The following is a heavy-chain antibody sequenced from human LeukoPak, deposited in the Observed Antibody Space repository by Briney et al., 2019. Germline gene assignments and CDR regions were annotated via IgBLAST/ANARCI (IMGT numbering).Heavy chain of an antibody. J-gene: IGHJ4*02. CDR2: IYYSGRT. CDR1: GGSISSYY. V-gene: IGHV4-59*01. Sequence: PSETLSLTCTVSGGSISSYYWSWIRQPPGKGLEWIGYIYYSGRTNYNPSLKSRVTISVDTSKSQFSLKLSSVTAADTAVYYCARVIGAVAGTLDYWGQGTLVTVPS. D-gene: IGHD6-19*01. CDR3: ARVIGAVAGTLDY.